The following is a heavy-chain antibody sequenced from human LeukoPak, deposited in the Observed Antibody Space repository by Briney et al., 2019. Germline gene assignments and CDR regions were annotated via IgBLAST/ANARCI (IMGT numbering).Heavy chain of an antibody. J-gene: IGHJ6*03. Sequence: PGGSLRLSCAASGFTFDDYAMHWVRQAPGKGLEWVSLISWDGGSTYYADSVKGRFTISRDNSKNSLYLQMNSLRAEDTALYYCASGGSTNYYYYMDVWGKGTTVTVSS. CDR3: ASGGSTNYYYYMDV. CDR2: ISWDGGST. V-gene: IGHV3-43D*03. D-gene: IGHD3-10*01. CDR1: GFTFDDYA.